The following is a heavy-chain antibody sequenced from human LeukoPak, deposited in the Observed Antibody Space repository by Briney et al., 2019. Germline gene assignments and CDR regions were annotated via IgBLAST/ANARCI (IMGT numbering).Heavy chain of an antibody. CDR1: GGSFSGYY. Sequence: KSSETLSLTCAVYGGSFSGYYWSWIRQPPGKGLEWIGEINHSGSTNYNPSLKSRVTISVDTSKNQFSLKLSSVTAADTAVYYCASGLHRTYWGQGTLVTVSS. CDR2: INHSGST. J-gene: IGHJ4*02. CDR3: ASGLHRTY. V-gene: IGHV4-34*01. D-gene: IGHD4-11*01.